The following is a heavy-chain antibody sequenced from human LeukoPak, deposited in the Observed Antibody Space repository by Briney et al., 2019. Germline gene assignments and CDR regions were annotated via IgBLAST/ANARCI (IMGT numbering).Heavy chain of an antibody. CDR2: ITPKNGDT. D-gene: IGHD2-15*01. V-gene: IGHV1-2*02. CDR1: GYTFTGYH. CDR3: ARRFCSGDRCLYYFDY. Sequence: ASVKVSCTASGYTFTGYHMHWVRQAPGQGLEWMGWITPKNGDTDSAQKFRGRVTMTRDTSISTAYMELSSLRSDDTAVYYCARRFCSGDRCLYYFDYWGQGTLVTVSS. J-gene: IGHJ4*02.